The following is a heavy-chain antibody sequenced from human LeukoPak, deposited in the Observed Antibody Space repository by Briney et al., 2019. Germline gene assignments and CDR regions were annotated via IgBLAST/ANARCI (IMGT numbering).Heavy chain of an antibody. V-gene: IGHV3-23*01. J-gene: IGHJ4*02. CDR1: GFTFSSYG. D-gene: IGHD6-19*01. Sequence: GGSLRLSCAASGFTFSSYGMHWVRQAPGKGLEWVSAISGSGGSTYYADSVKGRFTISRDNSKNTLYLQMNSLRAEDTAVYYCAKDSQSPNTPRYSSGWYPDYWGQGTLVTVSS. CDR3: AKDSQSPNTPRYSSGWYPDY. CDR2: ISGSGGST.